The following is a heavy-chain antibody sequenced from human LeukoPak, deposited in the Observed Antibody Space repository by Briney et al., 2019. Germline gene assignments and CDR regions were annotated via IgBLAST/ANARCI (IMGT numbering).Heavy chain of an antibody. J-gene: IGHJ3*02. CDR1: GYTLTELS. V-gene: IGHV1-24*01. D-gene: IGHD6-19*01. CDR3: ATGSQYGGWYRVRGAFDI. CDR2: FDPEDGET. Sequence: GASVKVSCKASGYTLTELSMHWVRQAPGKGLEWMGGFDPEDGETIYAQKFQGRVTMTEDTSTDTAYMELSSLRSEDTAVYYCATGSQYGGWYRVRGAFDIWGQGTMVTVSS.